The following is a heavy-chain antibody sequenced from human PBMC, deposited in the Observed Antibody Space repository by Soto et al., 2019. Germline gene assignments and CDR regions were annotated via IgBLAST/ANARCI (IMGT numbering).Heavy chain of an antibody. Sequence: QVQLVESGGGVVQPGRSLRLSCAASGFTFSSYAMHWVRQAPGKGLEWVAVISYDGSNKYYADSVKGRFTISRDNSKNTLYLQMNSLRAEDTAVYYCARDGDGYKGYYLDYWGQGTLVTVSS. D-gene: IGHD5-12*01. V-gene: IGHV3-30-3*01. CDR3: ARDGDGYKGYYLDY. CDR1: GFTFSSYA. J-gene: IGHJ4*02. CDR2: ISYDGSNK.